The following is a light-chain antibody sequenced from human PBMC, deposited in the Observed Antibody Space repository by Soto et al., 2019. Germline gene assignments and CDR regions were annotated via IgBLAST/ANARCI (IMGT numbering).Light chain of an antibody. CDR3: SSYTSSSTLWV. J-gene: IGLJ3*02. CDR2: EVS. Sequence: QSALTQPASVSGSPGQXXXXXCTGTSSDVGGYNYVSWYQQHPGKAPKLMIYEVSNRPSGVSNRFSGSKSGNTASLTISGLQAEDEADYYCSSYTSSSTLWVFGGGTKLTVL. V-gene: IGLV2-14*01. CDR1: SSDVGGYNY.